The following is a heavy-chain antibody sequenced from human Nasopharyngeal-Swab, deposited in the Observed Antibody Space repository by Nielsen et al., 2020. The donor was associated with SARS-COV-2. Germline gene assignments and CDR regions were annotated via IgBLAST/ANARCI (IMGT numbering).Heavy chain of an antibody. CDR1: GYSFTSYW. Sequence: GESLKISCKGSGYSFTSYWISWVRQMPGKGLEWMGRIDPSDSYTNYSPSFQGHVTISADKSISTAYLQWSSLKASDTAMYYCARLWDRSGYPDWFDPWGQGTLVTVSS. J-gene: IGHJ5*02. CDR2: IDPSDSYT. CDR3: ARLWDRSGYPDWFDP. V-gene: IGHV5-10-1*01. D-gene: IGHD3-22*01.